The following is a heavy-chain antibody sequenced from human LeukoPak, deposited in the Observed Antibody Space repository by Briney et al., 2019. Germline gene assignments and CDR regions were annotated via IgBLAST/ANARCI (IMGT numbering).Heavy chain of an antibody. CDR3: AKDRGY. CDR1: GFAFSTYG. J-gene: IGHJ4*02. V-gene: IGHV3-23*01. Sequence: QPGGSLRLSCAASGFAFSTYGMTWVRLVPGKGLEWVSGISGSGDTTYYADSVKGRFTISRENSKSTLYLQMNSLRVEDTAVYYCAKDRGYWGQGTLVTVSS. CDR2: ISGSGDTT.